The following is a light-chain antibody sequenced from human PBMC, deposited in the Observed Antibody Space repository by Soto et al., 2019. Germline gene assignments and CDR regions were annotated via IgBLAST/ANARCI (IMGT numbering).Light chain of an antibody. J-gene: IGKJ5*01. Sequence: AQSPHTLSLTPGEKVTLSYRARHSLSSSYLAGYQQKPGQVPRSLITRASTRGTGSTARFSASGFGTEFTITISSLQSEDFAVYYCQQYHNWPPITFGQGTRLEIK. CDR2: RAS. V-gene: IGKV3-15*01. CDR1: HSLSSS. CDR3: QQYHNWPPIT.